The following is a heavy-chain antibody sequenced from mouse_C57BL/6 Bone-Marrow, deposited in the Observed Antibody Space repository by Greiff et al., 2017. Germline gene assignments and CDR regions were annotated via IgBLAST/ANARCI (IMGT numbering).Heavy chain of an antibody. J-gene: IGHJ1*03. D-gene: IGHD1-1*01. CDR3: ARGGRWYFDV. CDR2: IYPSDSET. CDR1: GYTFTSYW. V-gene: IGHV1-61*01. Sequence: QVQLQQPGAELVRPGSSLKLSCKASGYTFTSYWMDWVKQRPGQGLEWIGNIYPSDSETHYNPKFKDKATLTADKSSSTAYMQLSSLTSEDSAVYYCARGGRWYFDVWGTGTTVTVSS.